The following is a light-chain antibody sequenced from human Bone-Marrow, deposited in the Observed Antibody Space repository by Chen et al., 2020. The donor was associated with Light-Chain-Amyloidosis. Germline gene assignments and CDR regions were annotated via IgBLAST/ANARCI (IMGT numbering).Light chain of an antibody. Sequence: SALTQPSSVSGAPVQSITISCTGTSSDVGGDNNVSWYQQHPDKAPKLMIYEVTNRPSWVPDRFSGSKSDNTASLTISGLQTEDEADYFCSSYTITNTLVFGSGTRVTVL. CDR2: EVT. CDR3: SSYTITNTLV. CDR1: SSDVGGDNN. V-gene: IGLV2-14*01. J-gene: IGLJ1*01.